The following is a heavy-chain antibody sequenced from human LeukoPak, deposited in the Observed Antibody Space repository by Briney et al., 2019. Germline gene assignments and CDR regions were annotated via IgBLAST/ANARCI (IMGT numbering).Heavy chain of an antibody. CDR1: GFTFSSYG. Sequence: PGGSLRLSCAASGFTFSSYGMHWVRQAPGKGLEWVAVISYDGSNKYYADSVKGRFTISRDNSKNTLYLQMNSLRAEDTAVYYCAKVLRVTNFDYYGMDVWGQGTTVTVSS. J-gene: IGHJ6*02. V-gene: IGHV3-30*18. CDR2: ISYDGSNK. CDR3: AKVLRVTNFDYYGMDV. D-gene: IGHD2-8*01.